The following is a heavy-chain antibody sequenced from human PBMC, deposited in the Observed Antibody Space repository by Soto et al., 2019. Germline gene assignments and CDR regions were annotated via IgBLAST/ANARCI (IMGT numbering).Heavy chain of an antibody. CDR2: IKEDGREK. V-gene: IGHV3-7*01. D-gene: IGHD5-12*01. Sequence: PGGSLRLSCAASGFTFTNYWMTWVRQAPGKGLEWVANIKEDGREKYHVDSVRGRFTISRDNAKNSLYLQMNSLRGDDTAVYYCARMSGYDPPLFDYWGQGILVTVSS. J-gene: IGHJ4*02. CDR3: ARMSGYDPPLFDY. CDR1: GFTFTNYW.